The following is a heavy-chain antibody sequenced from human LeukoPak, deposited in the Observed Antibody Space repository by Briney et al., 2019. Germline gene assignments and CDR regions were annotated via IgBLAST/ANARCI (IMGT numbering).Heavy chain of an antibody. Sequence: SETLSLTCTVSDDSINNNYWSWIRQPPGKELECIGYIHYSGSTNYNPSLKSRVTISIDTSKNQFSLRLNSVTAADTAVYYCARRGLNRQNFDYWGQGTLVTVSS. J-gene: IGHJ4*02. D-gene: IGHD3-16*01. CDR2: IHYSGST. V-gene: IGHV4-59*08. CDR3: ARRGLNRQNFDY. CDR1: DDSINNNY.